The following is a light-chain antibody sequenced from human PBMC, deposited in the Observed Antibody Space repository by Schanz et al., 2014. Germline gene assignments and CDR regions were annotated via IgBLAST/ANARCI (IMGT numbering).Light chain of an antibody. J-gene: IGLJ3*02. CDR1: SSDVGGYNY. CDR3: CSYAGSSTWV. CDR2: EVS. V-gene: IGLV2-8*01. Sequence: QSALTQPPSASGSPGQSVTISCTGTSSDVGGYNYVSWYQQHPGKAPKLMISEVSKRPSGVPDRFSGSKSGNTASLTVSGLQAEDEADYYCCSYAGSSTWVFGGGTKLTVL.